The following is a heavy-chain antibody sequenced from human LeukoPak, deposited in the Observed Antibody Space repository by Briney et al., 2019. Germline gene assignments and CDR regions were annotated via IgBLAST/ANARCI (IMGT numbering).Heavy chain of an antibody. CDR1: GFTFSSFW. J-gene: IGHJ4*02. D-gene: IGHD4-11*01. CDR2: IKEDGSVK. CDR3: TRERYGNYN. V-gene: IGHV3-7*03. Sequence: PGGSLRLSCAASGFTFSSFWMIWVRQAPGKGLEWVANIKEDGSVKNYVDSVKGRFTISRDNAKNSLFLQMNSPRAEDTAVYYCTRERYGNYNWGQGTLVTVSS.